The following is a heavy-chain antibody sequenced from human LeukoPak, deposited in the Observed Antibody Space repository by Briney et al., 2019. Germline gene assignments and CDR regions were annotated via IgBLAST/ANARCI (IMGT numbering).Heavy chain of an antibody. CDR1: GGSISSIGYY. CDR2: IYYSGST. CDR3: ARHVQITVSAQTRLDF. D-gene: IGHD4-17*01. V-gene: IGHV4-39*01. Sequence: SETLSLTCTVSGGSISSIGYYWGWIRQPPRKGLEWIGTIYYSGSTYYNPCLKSRVTISVDTSKNQFSLKVSSVTAADTAIYYCARHVQITVSAQTRLDFWGQGTLVTVSS. J-gene: IGHJ4*02.